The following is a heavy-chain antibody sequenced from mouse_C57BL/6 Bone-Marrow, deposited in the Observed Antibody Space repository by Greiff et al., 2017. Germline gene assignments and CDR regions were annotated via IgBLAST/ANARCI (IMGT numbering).Heavy chain of an antibody. Sequence: EVNVVESGGDLVKPGGSLKLSCAASGFTFSSYGMSWVRQTPDKRLEWVATLSSGGSYTYYPDSVKGRFTISRDNAKNTLYLQMSSLKSEDTAMYYCARLTTVVDAMDYWGQGTSVTVSS. CDR3: ARLTTVVDAMDY. J-gene: IGHJ4*01. CDR1: GFTFSSYG. CDR2: LSSGGSYT. D-gene: IGHD1-1*01. V-gene: IGHV5-6*01.